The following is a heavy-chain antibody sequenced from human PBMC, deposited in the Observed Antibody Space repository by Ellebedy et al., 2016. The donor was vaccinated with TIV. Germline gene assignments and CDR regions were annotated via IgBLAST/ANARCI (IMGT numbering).Heavy chain of an antibody. CDR1: GFTFSSYS. V-gene: IGHV3-21*01. D-gene: IGHD2-21*02. Sequence: GESLKISCAASGFTFSSYSMNWVRQAPGKGLEWVSSISSSSSYISYADSVKGRFTISRDNAKNSLYLQMNSLRAEDTAVYYCARDHLGTAIPYDYWGQGTLVTVSS. J-gene: IGHJ4*02. CDR3: ARDHLGTAIPYDY. CDR2: ISSSSSYI.